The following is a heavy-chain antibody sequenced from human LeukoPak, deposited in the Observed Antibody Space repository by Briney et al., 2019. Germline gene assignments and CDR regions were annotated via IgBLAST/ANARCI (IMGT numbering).Heavy chain of an antibody. V-gene: IGHV1-2*02. D-gene: IGHD6-19*01. CDR1: GYTFTGYY. CDR3: ARDYVAVALRMYNWFDP. CDR2: INPNSGGT. J-gene: IGHJ5*02. Sequence: GASVKVSCKASGYTFTGYYMHWVRQAPGQGLEWIGWINPNSGGTNYAQKFQGRVTMTRDTSISTAYMELSRLRSDDTAVYYCARDYVAVALRMYNWFDPWGQGTLATVSS.